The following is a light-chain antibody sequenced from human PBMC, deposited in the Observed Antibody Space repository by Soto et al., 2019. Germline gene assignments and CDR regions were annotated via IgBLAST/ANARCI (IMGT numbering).Light chain of an antibody. CDR3: QQRINWPPFT. CDR2: EGS. V-gene: IGKV3-11*01. Sequence: IVLTHSQATLSLSPLEIATILFSFSQSVSTYLAWYQQTPGQAPRLLIYEGSNRATGIPARFSGSGSGTDFTLTICSLEAEDFAVYYCQQRINWPPFTFGGGTKVDIK. CDR1: QSVSTY. J-gene: IGKJ4*01.